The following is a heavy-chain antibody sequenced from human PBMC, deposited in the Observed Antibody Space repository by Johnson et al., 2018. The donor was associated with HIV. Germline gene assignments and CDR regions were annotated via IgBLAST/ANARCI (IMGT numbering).Heavy chain of an antibody. J-gene: IGHJ3*01. V-gene: IGHV3-11*04. CDR1: GFTFSDYY. CDR2: ISSSGSTI. D-gene: IGHD1-26*01. Sequence: QVQLEESGGGLVKPGGSLRLSCAASGFTFSDYYMSWIRQTPGKGLEWLSYISSSGSTIYYADSVTGRFTISRDNAKNSLYLQMNSLRAEDTAVYYCASDGWELLGVAAFDVWGQGTLVTVSS. CDR3: ASDGWELLGVAAFDV.